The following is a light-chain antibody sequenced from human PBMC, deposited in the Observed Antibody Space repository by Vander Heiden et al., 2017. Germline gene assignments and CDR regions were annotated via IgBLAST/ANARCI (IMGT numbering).Light chain of an antibody. J-gene: IGKJ5*01. CDR3: MQDLQPLT. Sequence: DIVMTQSPLTLPVTPGEPASISCRSSQSLLHSNGYNYFDWYLQKPGQSPQLLIYLGSNRASGVPDRFSGSGSGTDFTLKISRVEAEDVGVYYCMQDLQPLTFGQGTRLEIK. CDR2: LGS. CDR1: QSLLHSNGYNY. V-gene: IGKV2-28*01.